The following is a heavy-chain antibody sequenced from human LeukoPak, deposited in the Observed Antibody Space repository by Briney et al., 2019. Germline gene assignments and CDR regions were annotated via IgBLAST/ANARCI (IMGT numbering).Heavy chain of an antibody. CDR2: INPSGGTT. Sequence: ASVYASSKVSGYTFTSYNIYWVRQAPGQGLEWMVIINPSGGTTNYAQTFKDRATFTRNTRTSTVSMGLVSLRSADPAVYYCARFAVHRRLTVAGQFGLDYWGQGTLVTVSS. V-gene: IGHV1-46*01. CDR3: ARFAVHRRLTVAGQFGLDY. J-gene: IGHJ4*02. D-gene: IGHD6-19*01. CDR1: GYTFTSYN.